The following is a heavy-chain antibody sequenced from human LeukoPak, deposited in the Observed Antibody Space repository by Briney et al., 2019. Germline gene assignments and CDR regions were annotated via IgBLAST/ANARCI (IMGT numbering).Heavy chain of an antibody. V-gene: IGHV4-4*02. CDR2: IYHSGST. D-gene: IGHD3-10*01. Sequence: SETLSLTCAVSGGSISSSNWWSWVRQPPGKGLEWIGEIYHSGSTNYNPSLKSRVTISVDTSKNQFSLKLSSVTAADTAVYYCAREKQTAGSDYWGQGTLVTVSS. CDR1: GGSISSSNW. CDR3: AREKQTAGSDY. J-gene: IGHJ4*02.